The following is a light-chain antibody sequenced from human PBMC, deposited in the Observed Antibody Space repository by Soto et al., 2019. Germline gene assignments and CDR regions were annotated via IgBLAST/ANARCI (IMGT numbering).Light chain of an antibody. CDR3: SSYTSSNSLV. V-gene: IGLV2-14*03. Sequence: QSALTQPASVSGSPGQSITLSCTGTSSDIGRYDYVSWYQQHPGKAPKFLIYDVYSRPSWVSNRFSGSKSGNTASLTISGLQPEDEADYYCSSYTSSNSLVFGPGTKLTVL. J-gene: IGLJ1*01. CDR2: DVY. CDR1: SSDIGRYDY.